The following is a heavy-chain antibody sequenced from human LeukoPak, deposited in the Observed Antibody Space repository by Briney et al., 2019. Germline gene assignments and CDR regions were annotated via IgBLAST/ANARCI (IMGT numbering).Heavy chain of an antibody. CDR2: INSDGSGT. CDR1: EFTFSNYW. V-gene: IGHV3-74*01. J-gene: IGHJ4*02. CDR3: VSFYETY. D-gene: IGHD2/OR15-2a*01. Sequence: GGSLRLSCAASEFTFSNYWIHWVRQAPGKGLVWVSRINSDGSGTNYADSVKGRFTISRDNSNNTLYLQMKSLRAEDTAVYYCVSFYETYWGRGTLVTVSS.